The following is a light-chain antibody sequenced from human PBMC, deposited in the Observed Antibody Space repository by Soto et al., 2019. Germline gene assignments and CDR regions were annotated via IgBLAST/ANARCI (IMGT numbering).Light chain of an antibody. CDR1: QSLLHSNGYNY. CDR3: MQALQAPYT. V-gene: IGKV2-28*01. CDR2: LGS. J-gene: IGKJ2*01. Sequence: DMVMTQSPLSLPVIPGEPASISCRSSQSLLHSNGYNYLDWYLQKPGQSPQLLIFLGSNRASGVPDRFSGSGSGTDFTLKISRVEAEDVGVYYCMQALQAPYTFGLGTKLEIK.